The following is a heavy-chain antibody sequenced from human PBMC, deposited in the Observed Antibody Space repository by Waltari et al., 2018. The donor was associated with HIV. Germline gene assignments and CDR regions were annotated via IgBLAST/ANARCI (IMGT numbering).Heavy chain of an antibody. CDR1: GYTLTRYP. V-gene: IGHV1-3*01. CDR3: AREGSGPLDY. Sequence: QVQLVQSGAEVKKPGAPVTVSCKASGYTLTRYPMHWVRQAPGQRLEWMGWITAGNGNTKYSQKFQGRVTITRDTSANTVYMDLSSLRSEDTAVYYCAREGSGPLDYWGHGTLVTVSS. D-gene: IGHD1-1*01. CDR2: ITAGNGNT. J-gene: IGHJ4*01.